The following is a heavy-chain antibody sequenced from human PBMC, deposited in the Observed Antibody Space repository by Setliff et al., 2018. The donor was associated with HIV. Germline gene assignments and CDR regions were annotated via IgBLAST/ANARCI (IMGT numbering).Heavy chain of an antibody. D-gene: IGHD3-22*01. CDR3: AKIQNPQGYYYDSSGYYPHPGSPDY. Sequence: LRLSCAASGFTFSNYGMHWVRQAPGKGLEWVALIRYDGSNKYYADSVKGRFTISRDNSKNTLYLQMNSLRAEDTAVYYCAKIQNPQGYYYDSSGYYPHPGSPDYWGQGTLVTVSS. V-gene: IGHV3-30*02. CDR1: GFTFSNYG. J-gene: IGHJ4*02. CDR2: IRYDGSNK.